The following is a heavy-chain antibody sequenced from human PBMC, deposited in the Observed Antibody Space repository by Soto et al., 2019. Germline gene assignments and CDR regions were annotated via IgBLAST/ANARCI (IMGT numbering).Heavy chain of an antibody. CDR1: GGSISSYY. D-gene: IGHD6-13*01. J-gene: IGHJ4*02. V-gene: IGHV4-59*01. CDR3: AGGPRSWYPYFDY. CDR2: IYYSGST. Sequence: SETLSLTCTVSGGSISSYYWSWIRQPPGKGLEWIGYIYYSGSTNYNPSLKSRVTISVDTSKNQFSLKLSSVTAADTAVYYCAGGPRSWYPYFDYWGQGTLVTVPQ.